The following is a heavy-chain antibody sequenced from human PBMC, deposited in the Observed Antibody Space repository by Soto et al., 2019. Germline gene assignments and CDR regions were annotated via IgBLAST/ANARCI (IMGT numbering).Heavy chain of an antibody. Sequence: QVQLQQWGAGLLKPSETLSLTCAVYGGSFSGYHWSWIRQPPGKGLEWIGEINHSGSTNYNPSLKSRVTISVDTSKNQFSLKLSSVTAADTAVYYCARAWGGVPDYWGQGTLVTVSS. V-gene: IGHV4-34*01. CDR1: GGSFSGYH. CDR3: ARAWGGVPDY. J-gene: IGHJ4*02. D-gene: IGHD3-16*01. CDR2: INHSGST.